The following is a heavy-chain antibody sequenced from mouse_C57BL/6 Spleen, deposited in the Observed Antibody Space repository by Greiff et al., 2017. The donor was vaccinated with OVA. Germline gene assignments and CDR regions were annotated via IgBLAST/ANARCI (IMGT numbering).Heavy chain of an antibody. J-gene: IGHJ3*01. CDR3: TTSYYGSSPAWFAY. Sequence: VQLQQSGAELVRPGASVKLSCTASGFNIKDDYMHWVKQRPEQGLEWIGWIDPENGDTEYASKFQGKATITADTSSNTAYLQLSSLTSEDTAVYYCTTSYYGSSPAWFAYWGQGTLVTVSA. D-gene: IGHD1-1*01. CDR1: GFNIKDDY. V-gene: IGHV14-4*01. CDR2: IDPENGDT.